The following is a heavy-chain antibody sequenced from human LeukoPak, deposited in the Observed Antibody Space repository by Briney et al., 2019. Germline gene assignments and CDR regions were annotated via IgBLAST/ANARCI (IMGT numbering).Heavy chain of an antibody. CDR1: GFTFSSYA. V-gene: IGHV3-23*01. J-gene: IGHJ4*02. Sequence: GGSLRLSCAASGFTFSSYAMSWVRQAPGKGLEWVSAISGSGGSTYYADSVKGRFTISRDNSKNTLYLQMNSLRAEDTAVYYCARSYYYDSSGYYDFDYWGQGTLVTVSS. CDR2: ISGSGGST. D-gene: IGHD3-22*01. CDR3: ARSYYYDSSGYYDFDY.